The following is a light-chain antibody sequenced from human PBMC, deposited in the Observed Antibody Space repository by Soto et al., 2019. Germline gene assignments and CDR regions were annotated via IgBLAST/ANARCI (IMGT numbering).Light chain of an antibody. Sequence: LAQPASVSGSPGQSITISCTGTSSDVGAYNAVSWYQQHPDRAPQLIIFKETQRPSGVSTRFSGSTSGNAAFLTVSGLRADDEADYFCCSSEPESNYVFGTGTKVTVL. V-gene: IGLV2-23*01. CDR2: KET. J-gene: IGLJ1*01. CDR3: CSSEPESNYV. CDR1: SSDVGAYNA.